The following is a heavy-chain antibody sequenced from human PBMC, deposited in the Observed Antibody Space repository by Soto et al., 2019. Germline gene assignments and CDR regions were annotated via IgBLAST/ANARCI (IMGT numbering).Heavy chain of an antibody. D-gene: IGHD2-21*01. V-gene: IGHV3-30-3*01. Sequence: GGSLRLSCAASGFIFSSFAMHWVRQAPGKGLEWVAVILYDGSTKKYADSVKGRFTISRDNSNQTLYLEMNSLRPEDTAVYYCVRADCGSIGCQGRDPFDAWGQGTPVTVSS. CDR2: ILYDGSTK. J-gene: IGHJ5*02. CDR3: VRADCGSIGCQGRDPFDA. CDR1: GFIFSSFA.